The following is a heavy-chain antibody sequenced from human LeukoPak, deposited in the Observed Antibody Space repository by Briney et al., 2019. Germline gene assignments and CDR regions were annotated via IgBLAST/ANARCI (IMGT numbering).Heavy chain of an antibody. CDR3: ARDIATTGLYTFDY. D-gene: IGHD6-19*01. CDR2: TYYWYKRFT. J-gene: IGHJ4*02. CDR1: GDSVSSTNVA. Sequence: SQTLSLPCAISGDSVSSTNVAWNWLRQSPSRGLECMGRTYYWYKRFTEYAVSVKGRITISPDTSNNQFSLQLSSVTPDDTAVYYCARDIATTGLYTFDYWGQGTPVTVSA. V-gene: IGHV6-1*01.